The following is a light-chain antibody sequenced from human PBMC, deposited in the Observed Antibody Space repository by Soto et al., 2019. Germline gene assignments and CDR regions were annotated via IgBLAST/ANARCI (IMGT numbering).Light chain of an antibody. CDR1: QDIRND. J-gene: IGKJ1*01. CDR3: LQVYNYPWT. V-gene: IGKV1-6*01. CDR2: SAS. Sequence: AIQMTQSPSSLSASVGDRVTITCRASQDIRNDLGWYQQKPWKPPKLLIYSASSLQNGVPSRFSGSGSGTDFSLTISSLQAEDIANYYCLQVYNYPWTFGQGTTVEIK.